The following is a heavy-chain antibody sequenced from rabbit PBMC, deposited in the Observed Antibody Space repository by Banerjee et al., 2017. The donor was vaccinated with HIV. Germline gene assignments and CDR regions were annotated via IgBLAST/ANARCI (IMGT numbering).Heavy chain of an antibody. Sequence: QEQLVESGGDLVKPEGSLTLTCTASGFSFSSSYYMCWVRQAPGKGLEWIGCIYTGSGSTYYASWAKGRFTISKTSSTTVTLQMTSLTAADTATYFCARASAYADYGYDVWGQGTLVTVS. J-gene: IGHJ6*01. V-gene: IGHV1S45*01. CDR3: ARASAYADYGYDV. CDR1: GFSFSSSYY. CDR2: IYTGSGST. D-gene: IGHD6-1*01.